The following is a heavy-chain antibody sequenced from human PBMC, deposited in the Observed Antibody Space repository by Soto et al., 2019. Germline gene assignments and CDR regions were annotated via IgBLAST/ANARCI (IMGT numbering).Heavy chain of an antibody. CDR3: AKDRVGGTFYTPLAF. J-gene: IGHJ4*02. CDR2: ITYDGSFQ. V-gene: IGHV3-30*18. D-gene: IGHD1-7*01. Sequence: GGSLRLSCQASGFNFDNYGMHWVRQAPGKGLEWVAVITYDGSFQYYADSVKDRFTISRDNSKNTLSLHLNTLKPEDTAVYHCAKDRVGGTFYTPLAFWGQGTLVTVSS. CDR1: GFNFDNYG.